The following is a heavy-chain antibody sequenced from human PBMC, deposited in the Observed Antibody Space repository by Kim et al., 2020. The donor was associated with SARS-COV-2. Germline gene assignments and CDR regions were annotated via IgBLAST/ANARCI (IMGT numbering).Heavy chain of an antibody. J-gene: IGHJ5*02. D-gene: IGHD3-10*01. CDR2: INHSGST. V-gene: IGHV4-34*01. Sequence: SETLSLTCAVYGGSFSGYYWSWIRQPPGKGLEWIGEINHSGSTNYNPSLKSRVTISVDTSKNQFSLKLSSVTAADTAVYYCASSVYYYGSGSYKFDPWGQGTLVTVSS. CDR1: GGSFSGYY. CDR3: ASSVYYYGSGSYKFDP.